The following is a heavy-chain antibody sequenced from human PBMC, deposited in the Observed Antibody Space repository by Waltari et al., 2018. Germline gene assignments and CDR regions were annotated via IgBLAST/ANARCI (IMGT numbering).Heavy chain of an antibody. CDR1: GGSISSGGYS. V-gene: IGHV4-30-2*01. J-gene: IGHJ4*02. D-gene: IGHD7-27*01. CDR2: IYQSGST. Sequence: QLQLQESGSGLVKPSQTLSLTCAVSGGSISSGGYSWSWIRQPPGKGLEWIGYIYQSGSTYYNPSLKSRVTISVDRSKNQFSLKLSSVTAADTAVYYCARKSWGPAGAFDYWGQGTLVTVSS. CDR3: ARKSWGPAGAFDY.